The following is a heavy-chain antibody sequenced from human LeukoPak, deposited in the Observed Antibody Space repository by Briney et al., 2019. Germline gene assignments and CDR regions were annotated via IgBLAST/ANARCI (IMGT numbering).Heavy chain of an antibody. CDR1: GASVSTGDYS. CDR2: IHRSGRT. CDR3: ARGRGGRSWWHPGFDY. D-gene: IGHD6-13*01. J-gene: IGHJ4*02. V-gene: IGHV4-30-2*01. Sequence: SQTLSLTCTVSGASVSTGDYSWNWIRQPPGKGLEWVGYIHRSGRTSYNPSLKGRVTISMDMSKNHFSLRLTSVAAADTALYYCARGRGGRSWWHPGFDYWGQGTLVTASS.